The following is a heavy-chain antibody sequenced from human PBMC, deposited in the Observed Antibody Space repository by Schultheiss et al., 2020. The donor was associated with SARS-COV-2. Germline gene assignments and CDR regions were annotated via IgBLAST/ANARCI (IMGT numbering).Heavy chain of an antibody. CDR1: GFTFSNAW. J-gene: IGHJ3*02. V-gene: IGHV3-15*01. D-gene: IGHD4-17*01. CDR2: IKSKTDGGTT. Sequence: GESLKISCAASGFTFSNAWMSWVRQAPGKGLEWVGRIKSKTDGGTTDYAAPVKGRFTISRDDSKNTLYLQMNSLKTEDTAVYYCTTDWTVTDAFDIWGQGTMVTVSS. CDR3: TTDWTVTDAFDI.